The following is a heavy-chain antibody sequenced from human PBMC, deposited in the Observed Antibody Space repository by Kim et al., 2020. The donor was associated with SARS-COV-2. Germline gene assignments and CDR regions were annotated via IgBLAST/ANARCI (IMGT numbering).Heavy chain of an antibody. CDR2: ISYDGSNK. CDR1: GFTFSSYG. V-gene: IGHV3-30*18. CDR3: AKEEGH. Sequence: GGSLRLSCAASGFTFSSYGMHWVRQAPGKGLEWVAVISYDGSNKYYADSVKGRFTISRDNSKNTLYLQMNSLRAEDTAVYYCAKEEGHWGQGTLVTVSS. J-gene: IGHJ4*02.